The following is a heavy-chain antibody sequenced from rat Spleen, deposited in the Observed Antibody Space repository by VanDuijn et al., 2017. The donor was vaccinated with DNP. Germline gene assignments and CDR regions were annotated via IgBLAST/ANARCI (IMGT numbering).Heavy chain of an antibody. J-gene: IGHJ2*01. Sequence: EVQLQESGPGLVEPSQSLSLTCSVTGYSITSCCRWTWIRKFPGHKLEWMGYINSAGSTNYHPSLKGRISITSDTSKNQFFLQVNSVTTEDTATYYCARWNIGTSTLDYWGQGVMVTVSS. D-gene: IGHD1-5*01. CDR3: ARWNIGTSTLDY. CDR2: INSAGST. CDR1: GYSITSCCR. V-gene: IGHV3-3*01.